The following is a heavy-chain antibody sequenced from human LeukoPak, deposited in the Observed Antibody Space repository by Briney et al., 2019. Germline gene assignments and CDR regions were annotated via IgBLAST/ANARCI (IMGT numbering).Heavy chain of an antibody. CDR1: GGSISSGSYY. Sequence: SETLSLTCTVSGGSISSGSYYWSWIRQPAGKGLEWIGRIYTSGSTNYNPSLKSRVTISVDTSKNQFSLKLSSVTAADTAVYYCARDPVVATILRTGYYYYYMDVWGKGTTVTVSS. CDR2: IYTSGST. J-gene: IGHJ6*03. V-gene: IGHV4-61*02. CDR3: ARDPVVATILRTGYYYYYMDV. D-gene: IGHD5-12*01.